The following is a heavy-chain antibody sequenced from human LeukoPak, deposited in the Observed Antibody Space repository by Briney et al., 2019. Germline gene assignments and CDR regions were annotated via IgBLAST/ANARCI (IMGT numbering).Heavy chain of an antibody. CDR1: GFTFIGYY. CDR2: INLNTGDT. Sequence: GASVKVSCKASGFTFIGYYMHWVRQAPGQGLEWMGWINLNTGDTDYAPKFQSRVTMTRDTSITTAYMELSRLRYDDTAVYYCARDQPALDYWGRGTLVTVSS. J-gene: IGHJ4*02. V-gene: IGHV1-2*02. CDR3: ARDQPALDY.